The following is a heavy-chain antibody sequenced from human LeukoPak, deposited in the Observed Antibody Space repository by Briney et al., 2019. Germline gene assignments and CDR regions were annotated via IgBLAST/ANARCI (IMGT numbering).Heavy chain of an antibody. CDR2: IYPDDSDT. J-gene: IGHJ4*02. CDR3: ARHESLYDSSGL. CDR1: GYSFTSYW. V-gene: IGHV5-51*01. Sequence: GESLKIPCKGSGYSFTSYWIGWVRQMPGRGLEWMGIIYPDDSDTRYSPSFQGQVTISADKSISTAYLQWSSLKASDTAIYYCARHESLYDSSGLWGQGTLVTVSS. D-gene: IGHD3-22*01.